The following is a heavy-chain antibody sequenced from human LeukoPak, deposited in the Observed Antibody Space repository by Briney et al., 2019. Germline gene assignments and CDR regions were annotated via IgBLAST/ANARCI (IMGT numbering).Heavy chain of an antibody. V-gene: IGHV3-11*04. J-gene: IGHJ4*02. CDR1: GFTFSDYY. D-gene: IGHD2-21*02. CDR2: ISSSGSTI. Sequence: GGSLRLSCAASGFTFSDYYMSWIRQAPGKGLEWVSYISSSGSTIYYADSVKGRFTISRDNSKNTVYLQMNSLRPEDTAVYYCVRDRDWAFDYWGQGSLVTVSS. CDR3: VRDRDWAFDY.